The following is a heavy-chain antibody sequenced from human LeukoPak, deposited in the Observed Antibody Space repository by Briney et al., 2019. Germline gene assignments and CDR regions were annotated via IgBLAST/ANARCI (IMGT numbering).Heavy chain of an antibody. Sequence: GGSLRLSGAASGFTFSSYSMNWVRQAPGKGLDWVSSISSSSSYIYYADSVKGRFTISRDNAKNSLYLQMNSLRAEDTAAYYCATYWVAARRYFDYWGQGTLVTVSS. CDR2: ISSSSSYI. CDR1: GFTFSSYS. V-gene: IGHV3-21*01. J-gene: IGHJ4*02. CDR3: ATYWVAARRYFDY. D-gene: IGHD6-6*01.